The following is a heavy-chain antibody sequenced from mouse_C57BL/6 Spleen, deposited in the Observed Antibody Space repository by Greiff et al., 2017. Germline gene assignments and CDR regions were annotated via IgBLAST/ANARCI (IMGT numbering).Heavy chain of an antibody. D-gene: IGHD1-1*01. CDR3: ARSSYYGGDWYFDV. Sequence: VQLQQSGPELVKPGASVKISCKASGYAFSSSWMNWVKQRPGKGLEWIGRIYPGDGDTNYNGKFKGKAPLSAAKSSSTAYMQLSSLTSEDSAVYFCARSSYYGGDWYFDVWGTGTTVTVSS. V-gene: IGHV1-82*01. CDR2: IYPGDGDT. CDR1: GYAFSSSW. J-gene: IGHJ1*03.